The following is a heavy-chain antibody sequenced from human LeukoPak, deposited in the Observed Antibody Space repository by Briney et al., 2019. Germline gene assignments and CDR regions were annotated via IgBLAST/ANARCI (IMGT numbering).Heavy chain of an antibody. CDR3: ARGRALVD. Sequence: SETLSLTCAVYGGSFSGYYWSWIRQPPGKGLEWIGEINHSGSTNYNPFLKSRVTISVDTSKNQFSLKLTSVTAADTAVYYCARGRALVDWGRGTLVSVSS. V-gene: IGHV4-34*01. D-gene: IGHD1-26*01. CDR2: INHSGST. CDR1: GGSFSGYY. J-gene: IGHJ2*01.